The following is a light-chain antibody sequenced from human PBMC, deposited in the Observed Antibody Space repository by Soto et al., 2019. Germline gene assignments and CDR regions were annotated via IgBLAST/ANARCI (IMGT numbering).Light chain of an antibody. CDR3: QQRSNWPPFT. CDR1: QSISTY. V-gene: IGKV3-11*01. CDR2: DAS. J-gene: IGKJ5*01. Sequence: EVVLTQSPATLSLSPGESATLSCRASQSISTYLAWYQQKPGQAPRLLIYDASKRITGIPARFSGSGSGTDFTLTISSLEPEDFAVYYCQQRSNWPPFTFGQGTRLEIK.